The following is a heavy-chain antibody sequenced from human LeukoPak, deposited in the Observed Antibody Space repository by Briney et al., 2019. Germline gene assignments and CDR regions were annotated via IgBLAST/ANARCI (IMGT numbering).Heavy chain of an antibody. CDR3: AKPHSSGWALSDY. CDR2: VSYDGGST. D-gene: IGHD6-19*01. CDR1: GFTFSSYA. V-gene: IGHV3-23*01. Sequence: GGSLRLSCAVSGFTFSSYAMSWVRQAPGKGLEWVSAVSYDGGSTYYADSVKGRFTISRDNSKNTLHLQMNSLRAEDTAVYYCAKPHSSGWALSDYWGQGTLVTVSS. J-gene: IGHJ4*02.